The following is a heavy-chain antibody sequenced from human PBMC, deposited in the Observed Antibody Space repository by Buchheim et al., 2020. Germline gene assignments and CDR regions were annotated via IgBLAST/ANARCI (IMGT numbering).Heavy chain of an antibody. CDR1: GGSFSGYY. Sequence: QVQLQQWGAGLLKPSETLSLTCAVYGGSFSGYYWSWIRQPPGKGLEWIGEINHSGSTNYNPSLKSRVTISVDTSKNQFSLKLSSVTAADTAVYYCARGRQQLVQYYYYYYGMDVWGQGTT. J-gene: IGHJ6*02. CDR3: ARGRQQLVQYYYYYYGMDV. V-gene: IGHV4-34*01. CDR2: INHSGST. D-gene: IGHD6-13*01.